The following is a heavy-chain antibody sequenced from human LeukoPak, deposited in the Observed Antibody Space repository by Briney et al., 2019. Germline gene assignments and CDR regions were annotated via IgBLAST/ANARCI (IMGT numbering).Heavy chain of an antibody. J-gene: IGHJ5*02. CDR1: GVSISSGGYS. CDR3: ARGRSVYSSSWYPGWFDP. CDR2: IYHSGST. V-gene: IGHV4-30-2*01. Sequence: SETLSLTCAVSGVSISSGGYSWSWIRQPPGKGLEWIGYIYHSGSTYYNPSLKSRVTISVDRSKNQFSLKLSSVTAADTAVYYCARGRSVYSSSWYPGWFDPWGQGTLVTVSS. D-gene: IGHD6-13*01.